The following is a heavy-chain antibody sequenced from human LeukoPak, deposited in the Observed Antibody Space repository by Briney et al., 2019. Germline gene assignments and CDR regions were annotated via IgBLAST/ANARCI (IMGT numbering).Heavy chain of an antibody. CDR3: AKDRAYKMVRGSFDY. V-gene: IGHV3-30*18. Sequence: PGRSLRLSCAASGFTFSSYGMHWVRQAPGKGLEWVAVISYDGSNKYYADSVKGRFTISGDNSKNTLYLQMNSLRAEDTAVYYCAKDRAYKMVRGSFDYWGQGTLVTVSS. CDR2: ISYDGSNK. CDR1: GFTFSSYG. J-gene: IGHJ4*02. D-gene: IGHD3-10*01.